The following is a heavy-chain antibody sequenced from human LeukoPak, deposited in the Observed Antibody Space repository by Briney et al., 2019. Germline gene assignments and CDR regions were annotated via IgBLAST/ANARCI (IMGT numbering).Heavy chain of an antibody. CDR2: AHPNGNT. CDR1: GGSISTSNW. V-gene: IGHV4-4*02. CDR3: ARHGITIFGVVIIRYNWFDP. J-gene: IGHJ5*02. D-gene: IGHD3-3*01. Sequence: SETLSLTCVVSGGSISTSNWWSWARQPPGKGLEWIGEAHPNGNTNYNPSLKSRVTISVDTSKNQFSLKLSSVTAADTAVYYCARHGITIFGVVIIRYNWFDPWGQGTLVTVSS.